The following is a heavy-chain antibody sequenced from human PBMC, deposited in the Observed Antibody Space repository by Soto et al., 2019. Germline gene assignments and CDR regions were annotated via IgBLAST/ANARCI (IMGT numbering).Heavy chain of an antibody. CDR1: GFTFDDYA. Sequence: EVQLVESGGGLVQPGRSLRLSCAASGFTFDDYAMHWVRQAPGKGLEWVSGISWNSGSIGYADSVKGRFTISRDNAKNSLYLQMNSLRAEDTALYYCAKDREGYFDLWGRGTLVTVSS. CDR2: ISWNSGSI. CDR3: AKDREGYFDL. V-gene: IGHV3-9*01. J-gene: IGHJ2*01.